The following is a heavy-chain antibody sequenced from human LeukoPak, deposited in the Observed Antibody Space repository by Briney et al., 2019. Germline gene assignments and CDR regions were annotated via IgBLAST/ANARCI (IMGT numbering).Heavy chain of an antibody. CDR2: ISAYNGNT. Sequence: ASVKVSCKASGYTFTTYGISWVRQAPGQGLEWMGWISAYNGNTNYAQNLQGRVTMTTDTSTSTAYMELRSLRSDDTAVYYCARDRRIAVAGKSYYFDYWGQGTLVTVSP. J-gene: IGHJ4*02. CDR3: ARDRRIAVAGKSYYFDY. V-gene: IGHV1-18*01. CDR1: GYTFTTYG. D-gene: IGHD6-19*01.